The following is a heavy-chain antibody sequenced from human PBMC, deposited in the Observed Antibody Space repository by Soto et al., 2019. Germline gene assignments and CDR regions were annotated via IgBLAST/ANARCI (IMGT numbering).Heavy chain of an antibody. CDR3: ARDIVVVRWFDP. CDR2: IYYSGST. D-gene: IGHD2-15*01. J-gene: IGHJ5*02. CDR1: GGSISSGGYY. Sequence: SETLSLTCTVSGGSISSGGYYWSWIRQHPGKGLEWIGYIYYSGSTYYNPSLKSRVTISVDTSKNQFSLKLSSVTAADTAVYYCARDIVVVRWFDPWGQGTLVTVSS. V-gene: IGHV4-31*03.